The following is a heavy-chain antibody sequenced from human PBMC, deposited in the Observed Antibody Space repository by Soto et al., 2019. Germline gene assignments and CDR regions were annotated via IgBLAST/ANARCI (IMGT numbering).Heavy chain of an antibody. D-gene: IGHD3-16*02. CDR2: INHVGGT. CDR1: GGFLSESY. J-gene: IGHJ5*02. V-gene: IGHV4-34*01. CDR3: VRRRYQVPSSVLWLDP. Sequence: SETLSLTCAVYGGFLSESYWTWIRQPPGKGLEWIGEINHVGGTNYNPSLKSRVTMSVDTSQNQFSLRLISVTAADTAMYFCVRRRYQVPSSVLWLDPWRQGTPVTVSS.